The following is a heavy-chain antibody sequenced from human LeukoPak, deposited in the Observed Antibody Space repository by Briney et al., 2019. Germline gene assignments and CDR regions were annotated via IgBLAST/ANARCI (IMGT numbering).Heavy chain of an antibody. V-gene: IGHV3-9*01. CDR1: GFTFDDYA. CDR3: AGSYDSSGYLNDAFDI. J-gene: IGHJ3*02. Sequence: GRSRRLSCAASGFTFDDYAMHWVRQAPAKGVEWVSGISWNSGSIGYADSVKGRFTISRDNAKNSLYLQMNSLRAEDTALYYCAGSYDSSGYLNDAFDIWGQGTMVTVSS. D-gene: IGHD3-22*01. CDR2: ISWNSGSI.